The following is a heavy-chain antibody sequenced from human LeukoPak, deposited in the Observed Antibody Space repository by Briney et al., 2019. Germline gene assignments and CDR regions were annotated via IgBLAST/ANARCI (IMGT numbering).Heavy chain of an antibody. D-gene: IGHD6-13*01. V-gene: IGHV3-30*04. CDR3: ARDAYSSSWLDY. J-gene: IGHJ4*02. Sequence: GGSLRLSCAASGFTFSSYAMHWVRQAPGKGLEWVAVISYDGSNKYYADSVKGRFTISRDNSKNTLYLQMNSLRAEDTAVYYCARDAYSSSWLDYRGQGTLVTVSS. CDR1: GFTFSSYA. CDR2: ISYDGSNK.